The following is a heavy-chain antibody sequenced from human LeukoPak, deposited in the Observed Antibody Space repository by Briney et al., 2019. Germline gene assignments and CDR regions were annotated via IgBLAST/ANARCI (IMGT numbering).Heavy chain of an antibody. J-gene: IGHJ4*02. CDR2: VHHSGNR. CDR1: GVSITGDEDF. D-gene: IGHD2-2*01. V-gene: IGHV4-30-2*01. Sequence: SETLSLTCSVSGVSITGDEDFWTWIRQPPGKGLELIGYVHHSGNRYYDSSLGSRLTISVDRSKNQFSLKLSSVTGADTAVYYCARNGCSSSTCKTEWGQGTLIIVSS. CDR3: ARNGCSSSTCKTE.